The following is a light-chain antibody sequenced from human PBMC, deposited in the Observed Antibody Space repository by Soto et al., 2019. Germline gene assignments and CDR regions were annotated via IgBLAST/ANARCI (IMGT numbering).Light chain of an antibody. CDR1: QSVSTSS. Sequence: EIVLTQSPGTLSLSPGERATLSCRASQSVSTSSLAWYQQRAGQAPRLLIYGASSRATGIPDRFSGSGSGTDFSLTISRLEPEDFALYYCQQYGSSPLTFGGGTKVEIK. V-gene: IGKV3-20*01. J-gene: IGKJ4*01. CDR3: QQYGSSPLT. CDR2: GAS.